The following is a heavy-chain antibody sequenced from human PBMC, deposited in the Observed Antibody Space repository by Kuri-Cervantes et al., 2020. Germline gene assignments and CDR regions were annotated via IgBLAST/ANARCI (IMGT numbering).Heavy chain of an antibody. V-gene: IGHV3-30*18. CDR1: GFTFSSYG. CDR3: AKGTPKSSYGTGSPDYFDY. J-gene: IGHJ4*02. CDR2: ISYDGSNK. Sequence: GESLKISCAASGFTFSSYGMHWVRQAPGKGLEWVAVISYDGSNKYYSDSVKGRFTISRDNSKNTLYLQMNSLRAEDTAMYYCAKGTPKSSYGTGSPDYFDYWGQGTLVTVSS. D-gene: IGHD3-10*01.